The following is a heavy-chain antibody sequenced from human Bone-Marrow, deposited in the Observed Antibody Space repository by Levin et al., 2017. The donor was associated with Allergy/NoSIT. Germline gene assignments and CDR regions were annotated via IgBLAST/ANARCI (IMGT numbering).Heavy chain of an antibody. D-gene: IGHD4-17*01. CDR3: AGAWTGDYQRRGGVHYYAMDV. V-gene: IGHV1-8*01. J-gene: IGHJ6*02. Sequence: ASVKVSCKASGYTFTSYDINWVRQATGQGPEWLGRMNPNSGSTGSAQKFQGRVTMTRNTSKSTAYMELSSLNSEDTAVYYCAGAWTGDYQRRGGVHYYAMDVWGQGTTVTVSS. CDR2: MNPNSGST. CDR1: GYTFTSYD.